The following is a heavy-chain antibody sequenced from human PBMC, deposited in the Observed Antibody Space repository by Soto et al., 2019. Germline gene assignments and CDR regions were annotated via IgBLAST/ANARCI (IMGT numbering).Heavy chain of an antibody. CDR1: GFAFSSYA. CDR3: AKGIVSATSGPYAMDV. J-gene: IGHJ6*01. Sequence: GGSLRLSCEASGFAFSSYAMHWVRQAPGKWLAWVGVISYDGNYIYYADSVKGRFTLSRDNSKNTLYVQVNSLRPEDTAVYYWAKGIVSATSGPYAMDVWGQGXTVTVYS. V-gene: IGHV3-30*18. D-gene: IGHD1-26*01. CDR2: ISYDGNYI.